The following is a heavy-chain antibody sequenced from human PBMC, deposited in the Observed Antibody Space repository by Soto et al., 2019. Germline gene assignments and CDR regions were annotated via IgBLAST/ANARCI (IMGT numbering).Heavy chain of an antibody. CDR2: ISGGGGST. J-gene: IGHJ4*02. CDR3: ARLPGDTAPRPAY. V-gene: IGHV3-23*01. CDR1: GFTFSTYA. D-gene: IGHD5-18*01. Sequence: GGSLRLSCAASGFTFSTYAMSWVRQAPGKGLEWVSTISGGGGSTYYADSVKGRFSISRDSSKNTLYLQINSLRAEDTAVYYCARLPGDTAPRPAYWGRGTLVTVSS.